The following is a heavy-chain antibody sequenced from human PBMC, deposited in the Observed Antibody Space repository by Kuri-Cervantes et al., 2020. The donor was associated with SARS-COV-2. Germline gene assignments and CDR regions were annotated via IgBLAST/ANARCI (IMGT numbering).Heavy chain of an antibody. D-gene: IGHD3-3*01. J-gene: IGHJ4*02. Sequence: GGSLRLSCAASGFTFSNYGMHWVRQAPGKGLEWVGFVRRDGSNYYYADSVKGRFTISRDNSKNSLYLETNSLRPEDTAVYYCAKVETANLDYWGQGTLVTVSS. CDR3: AKVETANLDY. V-gene: IGHV3-30*02. CDR2: VRRDGSNY. CDR1: GFTFSNYG.